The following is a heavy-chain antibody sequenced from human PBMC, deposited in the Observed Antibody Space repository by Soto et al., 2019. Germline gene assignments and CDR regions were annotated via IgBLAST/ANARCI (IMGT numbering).Heavy chain of an antibody. V-gene: IGHV3-53*01. CDR3: ARLGPYGSESYSFRYNWFDP. Sequence: GGSLRLSCSASGFTVSSSHMTWVRQAPGKGLEWVSVIYSGGSSYYAVSVQGRFTTSRDNSKNTVYLQMNSLRGEDTAMYYCARLGPYGSESYSFRYNWFDPWAQRTQDTFSS. D-gene: IGHD3-10*01. CDR2: IYSGGSS. J-gene: IGHJ5*02. CDR1: GFTVSSSH.